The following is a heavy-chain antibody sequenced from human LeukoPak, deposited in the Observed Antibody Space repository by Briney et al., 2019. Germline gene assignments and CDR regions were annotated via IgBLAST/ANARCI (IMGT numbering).Heavy chain of an antibody. V-gene: IGHV1-8*01. CDR2: MNPNSGNT. Sequence: ASVKVSCKASGYTFTSYDINWVRQATGQGLEWMGWMNPNSGNTGYAQKFQGRVTMTRNTSISTAYMELSSLRSEDTAVYYCARGGIAARPQDYWGQGTLATVSS. CDR1: GYTFTSYD. CDR3: ARGGIAARPQDY. D-gene: IGHD6-6*01. J-gene: IGHJ4*02.